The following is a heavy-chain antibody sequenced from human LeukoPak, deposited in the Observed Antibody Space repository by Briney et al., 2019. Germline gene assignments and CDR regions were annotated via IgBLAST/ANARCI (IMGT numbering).Heavy chain of an antibody. CDR2: FDPEDGET. V-gene: IGHV1-24*01. Sequence: ASVKVSCKVSGYTLTELSMHWVRQAPGKGLEWMGGFDPEDGETIYAQKFQGRVTMTEDTSTDTAYMELSSLRSEDTAVYYCARQALDSGYDLDAFDIWGQGTMVTVSS. D-gene: IGHD5-12*01. J-gene: IGHJ3*02. CDR1: GYTLTELS. CDR3: ARQALDSGYDLDAFDI.